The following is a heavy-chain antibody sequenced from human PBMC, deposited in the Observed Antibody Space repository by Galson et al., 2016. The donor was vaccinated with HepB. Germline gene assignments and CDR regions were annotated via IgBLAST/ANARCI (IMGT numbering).Heavy chain of an antibody. CDR3: ARTYATNDYPPYYFDY. D-gene: IGHD2-8*01. CDR1: GGTFSSYA. V-gene: IGHV1-69*13. Sequence: SVKVSCKASGGTFSSYAISWVRQAPGQGLKWMGAIITIFGTANYAQKFQGRVTITADESTTTAYMELSSLRSEDTAVYYCARTYATNDYPPYYFDYWGQGTLVTVSS. J-gene: IGHJ4*02. CDR2: IITIFGTA.